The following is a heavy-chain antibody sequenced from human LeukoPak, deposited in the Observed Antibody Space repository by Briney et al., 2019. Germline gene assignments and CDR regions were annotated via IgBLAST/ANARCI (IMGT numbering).Heavy chain of an antibody. CDR1: GGTFISYA. CDR3: AREAGIAAARSLDY. CDR2: ISPIFGTA. Sequence: VKVSCQASGGTFISYAISWVRQAPGQGLEWMGGISPIFGTANYAQKFQGRVTITADESTSTAYMELGSLRSEDTAVYYCAREAGIAAARSLDYWGQGTLVAVPS. J-gene: IGHJ4*02. D-gene: IGHD6-13*01. V-gene: IGHV1-69*01.